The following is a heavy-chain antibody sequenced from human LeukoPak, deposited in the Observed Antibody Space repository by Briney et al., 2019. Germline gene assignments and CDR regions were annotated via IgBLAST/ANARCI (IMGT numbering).Heavy chain of an antibody. Sequence: GGSLRLSCAASGFTFSSYSMNWVRQAPGKGLEWVSAISGSGGSTYYADSVKGRFTISRDNSKNTLYLQMNSLRAEDTAVYYCAKLGGSYFFDYWGQGTLVTVSS. CDR3: AKLGGSYFFDY. V-gene: IGHV3-23*01. D-gene: IGHD1-26*01. CDR1: GFTFSSYS. CDR2: ISGSGGST. J-gene: IGHJ4*02.